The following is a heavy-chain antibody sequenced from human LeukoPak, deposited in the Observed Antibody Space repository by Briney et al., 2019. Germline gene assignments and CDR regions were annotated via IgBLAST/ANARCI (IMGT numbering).Heavy chain of an antibody. CDR3: ARGGNKVSPVDY. V-gene: IGHV4-59*01. Sequence: AETLSLTSTVSGGSISSYYWSWIRQPPGKGLEWIGYIYYSGSTNYNPSLKSRVTISVDTSKNQFSLKLSSVTAADTAVYYCARGGNKVSPVDYWGQGTLVTVSS. CDR1: GGSISSYY. D-gene: IGHD4-23*01. J-gene: IGHJ4*02. CDR2: IYYSGST.